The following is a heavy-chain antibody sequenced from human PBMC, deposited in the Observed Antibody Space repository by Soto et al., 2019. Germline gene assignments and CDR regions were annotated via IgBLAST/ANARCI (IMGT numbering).Heavy chain of an antibody. CDR3: ARSPVGDAFNV. CDR1: GFTFSSYS. Sequence: EVQLVESGGGLVKPGGSLRLSCAASGFTFSSYSMNWVRQAPGKGLEWVSSISSGSDYIFYADSVKGRFNISRDNAKNSLFLQMNSLPAEVTAVYHCARSPVGDAFNVWGHGTVVTVSS. J-gene: IGHJ3*01. CDR2: ISSGSDYI. V-gene: IGHV3-21*01.